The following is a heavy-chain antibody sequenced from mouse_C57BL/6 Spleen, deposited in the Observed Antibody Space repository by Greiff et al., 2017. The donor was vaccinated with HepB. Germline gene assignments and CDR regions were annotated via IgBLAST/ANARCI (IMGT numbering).Heavy chain of an antibody. CDR2: IYPGGGYT. CDR1: GYTFTNYW. CDR3: AGGNHGYFDV. J-gene: IGHJ1*03. Sequence: QVQLKESGAELVRPGTSVKMSCKASGYTFTNYWIGWAKQRPGHGLEWIGDIYPGGGYTNYNEKFKGKATLTADKSSSTAYMQFSSLTSEDSAIYYCAGGNHGYFDVWGTGTTVTVSS. V-gene: IGHV1-63*01. D-gene: IGHD2-1*01.